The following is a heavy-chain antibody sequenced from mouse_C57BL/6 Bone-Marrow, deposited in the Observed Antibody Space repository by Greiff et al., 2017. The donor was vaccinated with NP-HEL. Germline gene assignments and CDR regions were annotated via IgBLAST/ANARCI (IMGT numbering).Heavy chain of an antibody. Sequence: EVQLQQSGGGLVQPGGSMKLSCVASGFTFSNYWMNWVRQSPEKGLEWVAQIRLKSDNYATHYAESVKGRFTISRDDSKSSVYLQMNNLRAEDTGIYYCTLTTVVATPYFDYWGQGTTLTVSS. CDR3: TLTTVVATPYFDY. J-gene: IGHJ2*01. V-gene: IGHV6-3*01. D-gene: IGHD1-1*01. CDR1: GFTFSNYW. CDR2: IRLKSDNYAT.